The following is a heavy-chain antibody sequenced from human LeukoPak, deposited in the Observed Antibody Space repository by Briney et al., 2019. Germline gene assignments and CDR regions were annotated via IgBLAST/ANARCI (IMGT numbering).Heavy chain of an antibody. D-gene: IGHD6-6*01. CDR3: ARDTVSIGSSP. CDR1: GFTFTTYW. J-gene: IGHJ5*02. Sequence: GGSLRLSCAASGFTFTTYWMSWVRQAPGKGLEWVSYISSSGSSIYYADSVKGRFTISRDNAKNSLYLQMSSLRAEDTAVYYCARDTVSIGSSPWGQGTLVTVSS. V-gene: IGHV3-48*04. CDR2: ISSSGSSI.